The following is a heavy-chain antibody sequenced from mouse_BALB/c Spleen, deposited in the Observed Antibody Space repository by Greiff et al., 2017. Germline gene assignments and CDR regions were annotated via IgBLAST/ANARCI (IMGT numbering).Heavy chain of an antibody. V-gene: IGHV1S137*01. CDR3: ASDGYYSWFAY. Sequence: QVQLQQSGAELVRPGVSVKISCKGSGYTFTDYAMHWVKQSHAKSLEWIGVISTYYGDASYNQKFKGKATMTVDKSSSTAYMELARLTSEDSAIYYCASDGYYSWFAYWGQGTLVTVSA. D-gene: IGHD2-3*01. CDR1: GYTFTDYA. CDR2: ISTYYGDA. J-gene: IGHJ3*01.